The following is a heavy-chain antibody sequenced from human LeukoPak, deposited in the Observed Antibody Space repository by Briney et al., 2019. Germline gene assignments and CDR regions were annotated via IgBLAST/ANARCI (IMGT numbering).Heavy chain of an antibody. J-gene: IGHJ4*02. V-gene: IGHV1-46*01. CDR2: INPSGGST. CDR1: GYTFTSYY. Sequence: ASVKVSCKASGYTFTSYYLYWVRQAPGQGLEWMEVINPSGGSTTSAQKSQGRVTMTRDTSTSTVYMELRSLRSEDTAVYYCARGPGPADDGGGYCFDYWGQGTLVTVSS. CDR3: ARGPGPADDGGGYCFDY. D-gene: IGHD3-22*01.